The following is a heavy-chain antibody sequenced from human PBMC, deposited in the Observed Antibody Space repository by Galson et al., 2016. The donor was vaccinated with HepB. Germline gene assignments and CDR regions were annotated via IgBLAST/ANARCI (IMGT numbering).Heavy chain of an antibody. D-gene: IGHD4-23*01. CDR2: IKQDGSEK. CDR3: ATETVAAFDY. CDR1: GFSFSSCW. Sequence: SLRLSCAASGFSFSSCWMSWVRQAPGKGLEWVANIKQDGSEKYYVDSVKGRFTISRDNAKNSLYLQMNSLRAEDTTEYYCATETVAAFDYWGQGTLVTVYS. J-gene: IGHJ4*02. V-gene: IGHV3-7*05.